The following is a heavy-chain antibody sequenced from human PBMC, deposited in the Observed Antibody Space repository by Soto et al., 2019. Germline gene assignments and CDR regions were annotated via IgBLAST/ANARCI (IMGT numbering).Heavy chain of an antibody. CDR2: ISSSGTTI. J-gene: IGHJ5*02. V-gene: IGHV3-48*02. CDR1: GFTFSTYS. Sequence: EVQLVESGGGLVQPGGSLRLSCTTSGFTFSTYSMNWVRQAPGKGLEWISYISSSGTTIYYADSVKGRFTISRDNAKNSLYLQMTSLRDEDTAVYYCARDYHAPDDPFWSGFVFRFDPWGQGALVTVSS. D-gene: IGHD3-3*01. CDR3: ARDYHAPDDPFWSGFVFRFDP.